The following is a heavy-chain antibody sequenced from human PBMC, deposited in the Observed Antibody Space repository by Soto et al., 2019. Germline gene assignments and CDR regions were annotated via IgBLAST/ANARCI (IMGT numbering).Heavy chain of an antibody. J-gene: IGHJ4*02. CDR3: ARAARNNWGSFDY. CDR1: GYTFTNYD. D-gene: IGHD7-27*01. Sequence: QVQLVQSGAEVKKSGASVKVSCKASGYTFTNYDINWVRQATGQGLEWVGWMNPNSGNTGYAQKFQGRVTMTRSTSITTATKELSSLRSEDTAVYYCARAARNNWGSFDYWGQGTLVTVSS. CDR2: MNPNSGNT. V-gene: IGHV1-8*01.